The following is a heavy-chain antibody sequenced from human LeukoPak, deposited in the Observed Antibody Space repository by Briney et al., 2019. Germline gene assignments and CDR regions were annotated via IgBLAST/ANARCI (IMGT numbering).Heavy chain of an antibody. V-gene: IGHV1-18*04. CDR2: ISAYNGDT. CDR3: ASRAVNDAFDI. D-gene: IGHD6-19*01. CDR1: GYTFTGYY. J-gene: IGHJ3*02. Sequence: VASVKVSCKASGYTFTGYYMHWVRQAPGQGLEWMGWISAYNGDTNYAQKLQGRVTMTTDTSTSTAYMELRSLRSDDTAVYYCASRAVNDAFDIWGQGTMVTVSS.